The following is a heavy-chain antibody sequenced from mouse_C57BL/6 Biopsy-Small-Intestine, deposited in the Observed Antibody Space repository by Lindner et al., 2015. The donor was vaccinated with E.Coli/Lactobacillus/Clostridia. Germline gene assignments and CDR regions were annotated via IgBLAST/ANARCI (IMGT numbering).Heavy chain of an antibody. CDR3: ARALSRFDSSAYVDY. Sequence: SVKVSCKASGYTFTDFGISWMRQAPGQGLEWMGWISPYNGKTDSTQGRVTMTTDASTSTAYMELRNLRSDDTAVYYCARALSRFDSSAYVDYWGRGTLVTVSS. V-gene: IGHV1-20*01. D-gene: IGHD5-1*01. J-gene: IGHJ4*01. CDR1: GYTFTDFG. CDR2: ISPYNGKT.